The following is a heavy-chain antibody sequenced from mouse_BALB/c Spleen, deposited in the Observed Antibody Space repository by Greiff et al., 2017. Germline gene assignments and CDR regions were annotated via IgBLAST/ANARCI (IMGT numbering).Heavy chain of an antibody. D-gene: IGHD1-1*01. CDR2: ISDGGSYT. Sequence: EVKLVESGPGLVKPGGSLTLSCAASGFTFSDYYMYWVRQTPEKRLEWVATISDGGSYTYYPDSVKGRFTISRDNAKNNLYLQMSSLKSEDTAMYYCAREHYGALDYWGQGTTLTVSS. CDR1: GFTFSDYY. V-gene: IGHV5-4*02. CDR3: AREHYGALDY. J-gene: IGHJ2*01.